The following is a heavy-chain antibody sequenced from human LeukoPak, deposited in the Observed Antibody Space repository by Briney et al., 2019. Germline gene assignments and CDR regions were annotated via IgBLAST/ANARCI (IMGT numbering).Heavy chain of an antibody. J-gene: IGHJ3*02. CDR1: GGSISSSSYY. D-gene: IGHD6-13*01. CDR2: IYYSGST. Sequence: SETLSLTCTVSGGSISSSSYYWGWIRQPPGKGLEWIGSIYYSGSTYYNPSLKSRVTISVDTSKNQFSLKLSSVTAADTAVYYCARHSTTTAALYAFDIWGQGTMVAVSS. CDR3: ARHSTTTAALYAFDI. V-gene: IGHV4-39*01.